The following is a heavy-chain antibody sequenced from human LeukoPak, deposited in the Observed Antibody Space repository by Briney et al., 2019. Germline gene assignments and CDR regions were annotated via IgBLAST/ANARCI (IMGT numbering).Heavy chain of an antibody. CDR2: VSYDGSNE. CDR3: ARETDYSSGWSSFDP. D-gene: IGHD6-19*01. V-gene: IGHV3-30*03. CDR1: GFTFSRYA. Sequence: GGSLRLSCAASGFTFSRYAMHWVRQAPGKGLEWVAVVSYDGSNEYYADSVKDRFTISRDNSKNTIYLQMNSVSVEDTAVYYCARETDYSSGWSSFDPWGQGSLVTVSS. J-gene: IGHJ5*02.